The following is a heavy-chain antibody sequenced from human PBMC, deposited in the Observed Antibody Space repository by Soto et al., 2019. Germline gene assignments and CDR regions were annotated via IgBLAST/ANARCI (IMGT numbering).Heavy chain of an antibody. CDR1: GFTFSSYG. J-gene: IGHJ4*02. Sequence: GGSLRLSCAASGFTFSSYGMHWVRQAPGKGLEWVAVISYDGSNKYYADSVKGRFTISRDNSKNTLYLQMNSLRAEDTAVYYCAKGLLPDSRDYYLPFGYWGQGTLVTVSS. CDR2: ISYDGSNK. D-gene: IGHD3-22*01. V-gene: IGHV3-30*18. CDR3: AKGLLPDSRDYYLPFGY.